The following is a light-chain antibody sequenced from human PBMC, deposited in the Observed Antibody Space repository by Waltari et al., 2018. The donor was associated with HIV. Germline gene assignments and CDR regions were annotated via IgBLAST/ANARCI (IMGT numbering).Light chain of an antibody. CDR2: DVS. CDR1: SSDIGGSNY. V-gene: IGLV2-14*03. Sequence: QSALTQPASVSGSPGQSITTSCTGTSSDIGGSNYVPWYQQHPGKAPNLMISDVSPRPSGVSNRFSGSKSGNTASLTISGLQAEDEADYYCSSYTSSSTLGVFGSGTKVTVL. J-gene: IGLJ1*01. CDR3: SSYTSSSTLGV.